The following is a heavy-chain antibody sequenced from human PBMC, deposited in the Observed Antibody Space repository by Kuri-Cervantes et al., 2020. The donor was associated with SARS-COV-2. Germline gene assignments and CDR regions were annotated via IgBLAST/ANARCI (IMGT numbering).Heavy chain of an antibody. D-gene: IGHD6-6*01. CDR3: ARLVRSIAASGFLLFDY. CDR2: FDPEDGET. CDR1: GYTLTELS. J-gene: IGHJ4*02. Sequence: ASVKVSCKVSGYTLTELSMHWVRQAPGKGLEWMGGFDPEDGETIYAQKFQGRVTMTEDTSTDTAYMELSSLRSDDTAVYYCARLVRSIAASGFLLFDYWGQGTLVTVSS. V-gene: IGHV1-24*01.